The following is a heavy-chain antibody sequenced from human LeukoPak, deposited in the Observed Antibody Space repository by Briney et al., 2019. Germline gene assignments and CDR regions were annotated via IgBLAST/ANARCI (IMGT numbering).Heavy chain of an antibody. CDR1: GGTFSSYA. V-gene: IGHV1-2*02. J-gene: IGHJ3*02. D-gene: IGHD2-21*02. Sequence: VASVKVSCKASGGTFSSYAISWVRQAPGQGLEWMGWINPNSGGTNYAQKFQGRVTMTRDTSISTAYMELSRLRSDDTAVYYCARDCGGDCYSNDAFDIWGQGTMVTVSS. CDR2: INPNSGGT. CDR3: ARDCGGDCYSNDAFDI.